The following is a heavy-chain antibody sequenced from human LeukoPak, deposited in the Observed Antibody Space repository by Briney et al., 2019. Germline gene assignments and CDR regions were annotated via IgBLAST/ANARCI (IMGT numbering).Heavy chain of an antibody. Sequence: GASVKVSCKASGYTFTSYAMNWVRQAPGQGLEWMGWINTNTGNPTYAQGFTGRFVFSLDTSVSTAYLQISSLKAEDTAVYYCARDLDPQIVAMTRYWYFDLWGRGTLVTVSS. D-gene: IGHD5-12*01. J-gene: IGHJ2*01. CDR3: ARDLDPQIVAMTRYWYFDL. CDR2: INTNTGNP. V-gene: IGHV7-4-1*02. CDR1: GYTFTSYA.